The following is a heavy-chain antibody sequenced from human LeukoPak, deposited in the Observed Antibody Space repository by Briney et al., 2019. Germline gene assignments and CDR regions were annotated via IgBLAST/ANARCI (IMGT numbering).Heavy chain of an antibody. D-gene: IGHD3-10*01. Sequence: GGSLRLSCEASGLSVSSNYMSWVRQDPGKGLEWVSYISGSTSTIDYADSVKGRFTISRDNAKNSLYLQMNSLRDEDTAVYYCARFSPGGYYYFDYWGQGTLVTVSS. CDR1: GLSVSSNY. V-gene: IGHV3-48*02. J-gene: IGHJ4*02. CDR2: ISGSTSTI. CDR3: ARFSPGGYYYFDY.